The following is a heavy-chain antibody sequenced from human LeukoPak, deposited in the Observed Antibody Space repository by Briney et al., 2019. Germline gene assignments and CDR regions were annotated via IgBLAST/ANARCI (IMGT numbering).Heavy chain of an antibody. CDR3: ASPGTTMTKRNAFDI. D-gene: IGHD4-11*01. CDR1: GFTFDDYA. CDR2: ISWNSGSI. V-gene: IGHV3-9*01. Sequence: GGSLRLSCAASGFTFDDYAMHWVRQAPGKGLEWVSGISWNSGSIGYADSVKGRFTISRDNAKNSLYLQMNSLRAEDTALYYCASPGTTMTKRNAFDIWGQGTMVTVSS. J-gene: IGHJ3*02.